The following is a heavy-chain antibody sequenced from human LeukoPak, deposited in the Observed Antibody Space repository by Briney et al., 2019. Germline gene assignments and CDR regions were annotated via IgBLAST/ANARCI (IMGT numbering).Heavy chain of an antibody. J-gene: IGHJ4*02. Sequence: GGSLRLSCDASGFTLRTFTMTWIRQAPGKGLQWVSSISGGGKHIHYSDSVKGRFTISRDNAKNSLSLQMNTLRADDTAVYYCAKDGGTHLDHWGQGTLVTVSS. CDR1: GFTLRTFT. CDR2: ISGGGKHI. CDR3: AKDGGTHLDH. V-gene: IGHV3-21*01. D-gene: IGHD1-26*01.